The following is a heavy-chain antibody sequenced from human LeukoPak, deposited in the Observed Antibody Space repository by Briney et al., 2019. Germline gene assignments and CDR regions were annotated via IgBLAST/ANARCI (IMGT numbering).Heavy chain of an antibody. J-gene: IGHJ5*02. CDR2: INERGSST. V-gene: IGHV3-74*01. CDR3: ASVRIVLMVYAIRSFDP. CDR1: GFTFSNSW. D-gene: IGHD2-8*01. Sequence: GGSLRLSCAASGFTFSNSWLHWVRQAPGKGLVWVSRINERGSSTSYADSVKGRFTISRDNAKNTLYLQMNSLRAEDTAVYYCASVRIVLMVYAIRSFDPWGQGTLVTVSS.